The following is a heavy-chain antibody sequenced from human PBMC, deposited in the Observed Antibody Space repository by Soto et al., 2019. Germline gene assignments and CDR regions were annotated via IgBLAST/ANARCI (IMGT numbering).Heavy chain of an antibody. J-gene: IGHJ4*02. D-gene: IGHD6-6*01. CDR3: ASDRRSSSH. CDR1: GYTFSNYG. V-gene: IGHV1-18*01. CDR2: ISAYNGNT. Sequence: QVQLVQSGPEVKKPGASVKVSCKASGYTFSNYGITWVRQAPGQGLEWMGWISAYNGNTDYAQNLQGRVTMTTDTSTNTAYMELRSVRSDDTSVYYCASDRRSSSHWGQGTLVTVSS.